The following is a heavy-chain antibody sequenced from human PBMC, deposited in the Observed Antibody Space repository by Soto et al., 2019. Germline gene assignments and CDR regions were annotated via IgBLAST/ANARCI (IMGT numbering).Heavy chain of an antibody. CDR1: GGSISSGDYY. CDR2: IYYSGST. D-gene: IGHD3-9*01. CDR3: ARELRYFDWPVDY. J-gene: IGHJ4*02. Sequence: PSETLSLTCTVSGGSISSGDYYWSWIRQPPGKGLEWIGYIYYSGSTYYNPSLKSRVTISVDTSKNQFSLKLSSVTAADTAVYYCARELRYFDWPVDYWGQGTLVTVSS. V-gene: IGHV4-30-4*01.